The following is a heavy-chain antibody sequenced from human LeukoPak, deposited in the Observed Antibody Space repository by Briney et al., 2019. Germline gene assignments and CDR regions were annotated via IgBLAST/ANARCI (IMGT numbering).Heavy chain of an antibody. Sequence: PGGSLRLSCPASGFTFSAHWMSWVRQVPGKGLEWVANIKQDGSENNYVDSVKGRFTISRDNAKNSLCLEMNSLRTEDTALYYCARARTSGRHSFELWGQGTMVFVSS. J-gene: IGHJ3*01. CDR3: ARARTSGRHSFEL. CDR1: GFTFSAHW. D-gene: IGHD2-8*02. CDR2: IKQDGSEN. V-gene: IGHV3-7*01.